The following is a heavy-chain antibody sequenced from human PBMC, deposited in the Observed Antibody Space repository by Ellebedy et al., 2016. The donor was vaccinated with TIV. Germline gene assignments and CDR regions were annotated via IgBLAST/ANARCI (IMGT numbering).Heavy chain of an antibody. V-gene: IGHV4-39*01. CDR3: ARRGYSYGSEYYFDY. CDR1: GGSISSSGYY. D-gene: IGHD5-18*01. Sequence: SETLSLXXTVSGGSISSSGYYWGWIRQPPGKGLEWIGSIHYTGSMYYNPSLKSRVTISVDTSKNQFSLKLSSVTAADTAVYYCARRGYSYGSEYYFDYWGQGTLVTVSS. CDR2: IHYTGSM. J-gene: IGHJ4*02.